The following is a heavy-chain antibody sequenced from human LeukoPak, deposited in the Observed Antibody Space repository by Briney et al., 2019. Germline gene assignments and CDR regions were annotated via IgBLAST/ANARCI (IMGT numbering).Heavy chain of an antibody. D-gene: IGHD6-19*01. V-gene: IGHV1-8*03. CDR1: GYTFTSYD. Sequence: GASVKVSCKASGYTFTSYDINWVRQATGQGLEWMGWMNPNSGNTGYAQKLQGRVTITRNTSISTAYMELSSLRSEDTAVYYCAREEVAVAGTEPLDYWGQGTLVTVSS. J-gene: IGHJ4*02. CDR3: AREEVAVAGTEPLDY. CDR2: MNPNSGNT.